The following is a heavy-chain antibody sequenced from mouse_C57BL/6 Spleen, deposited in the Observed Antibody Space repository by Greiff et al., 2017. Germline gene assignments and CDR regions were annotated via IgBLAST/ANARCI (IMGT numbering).Heavy chain of an antibody. CDR3: ARDYGSSYEYFDV. CDR1: GYTFTSYW. V-gene: IGHV1-55*01. D-gene: IGHD1-1*01. Sequence: VQLQQPGAELVKPGASVKMSCKASGYTFTSYWITWVKQRPGQGREWIGDIYPGSGSTNYNEKFKSKATLTVDTSSSTAYMQLSSLTSEDSAVYYCARDYGSSYEYFDVWGTGTTVTVSS. J-gene: IGHJ1*03. CDR2: IYPGSGST.